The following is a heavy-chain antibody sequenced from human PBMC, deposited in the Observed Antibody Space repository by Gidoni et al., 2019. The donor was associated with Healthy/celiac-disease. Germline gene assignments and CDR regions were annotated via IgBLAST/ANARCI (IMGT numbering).Heavy chain of an antibody. CDR1: GFTFSSYS. CDR3: ARDINDILTGYFFYAAGYFDY. D-gene: IGHD3-9*01. Sequence: EVQLVESGGGLVKPGGSLRLSCAASGFTFSSYSMNWVRQAPGKGLEWVSSISSSSSYIYYADSVKGRFTISRDNAKNSLYLQMNSLRAEDTAVYYCARDINDILTGYFFYAAGYFDYWGQGTLVTVSS. J-gene: IGHJ4*02. CDR2: ISSSSSYI. V-gene: IGHV3-21*01.